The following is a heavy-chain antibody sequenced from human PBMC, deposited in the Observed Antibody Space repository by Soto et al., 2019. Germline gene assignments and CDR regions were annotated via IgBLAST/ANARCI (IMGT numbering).Heavy chain of an antibody. CDR2: IYHSGTT. CDR1: GGSISSGGYS. CDR3: ARGWTYYYDSSGYVFDY. V-gene: IGHV4-30-2*06. Sequence: QLQLQESGSGLVKPSQTLSLTCAVSGGSISSGGYSWSWIRQSPGKGLEWIAYIYHSGTTYYNPSLKSRVTISVERSRNQFSLKLSSVTAADTAVYYCARGWTYYYDSSGYVFDYWGQGTLVTVSS. D-gene: IGHD3-22*01. J-gene: IGHJ4*02.